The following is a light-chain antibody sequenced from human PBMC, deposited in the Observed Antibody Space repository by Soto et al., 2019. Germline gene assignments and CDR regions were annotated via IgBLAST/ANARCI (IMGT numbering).Light chain of an antibody. J-gene: IGLJ1*01. V-gene: IGLV2-23*02. CDR3: CSYARSRTSYV. CDR1: SSDVGSYNL. CDR2: EVS. Sequence: QSALTQPASVSGSPGQSITISCTETSSDVGSYNLVSWYQHHPGKAPKLIIYEVSKRPSGVSNGFSGSKSGNTASLTISGLQAEDEADYYCCSYARSRTSYVFGTGTKLTVL.